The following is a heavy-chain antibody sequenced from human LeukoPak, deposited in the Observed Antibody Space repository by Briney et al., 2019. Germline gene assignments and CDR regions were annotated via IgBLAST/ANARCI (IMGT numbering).Heavy chain of an antibody. J-gene: IGHJ4*02. CDR3: AKIAETSGTYGQGFDY. CDR1: GYTFTTYG. Sequence: GGTLRLSRVGSGYTFTTYGMSWVRQAPGKGLEWVSGLDNNGDNTYYADSVKGRFTISRDNSKNMLYLQMNSLRVEDTAVYYCAKIAETSGTYGQGFDYWGQGTLVTVSS. D-gene: IGHD1-26*01. CDR2: LDNNGDNT. V-gene: IGHV3-23*01.